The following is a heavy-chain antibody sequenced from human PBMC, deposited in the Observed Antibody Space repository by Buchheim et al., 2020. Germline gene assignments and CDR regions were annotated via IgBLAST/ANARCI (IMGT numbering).Heavy chain of an antibody. D-gene: IGHD1-26*01. Sequence: QVQLVESGGGVVQPGRSLRLSCAASGFTFSSYGMHWVRQAPGKGLEWVAVISYDGSNKYYADSVKGRFTISRDNSKNTLYLQMNSLRAEDTAVYYCAKDVAGSGSYPDYWGQGT. CDR1: GFTFSSYG. CDR3: AKDVAGSGSYPDY. J-gene: IGHJ4*02. V-gene: IGHV3-30*18. CDR2: ISYDGSNK.